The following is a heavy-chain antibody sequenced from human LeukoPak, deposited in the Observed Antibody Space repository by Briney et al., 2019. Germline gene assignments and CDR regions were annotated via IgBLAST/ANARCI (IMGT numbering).Heavy chain of an antibody. CDR3: ARGAYGGNDAFDI. D-gene: IGHD4-17*01. Sequence: PGGSLRLSCAASGFTFSSYSMNWVRQAPGKVLEWVSSISSSSTYIYYADSVKGRFTISRDNAKNSLYLQMNSLRAEDTAVYYCARGAYGGNDAFDIWGQGTMVTVSS. J-gene: IGHJ3*02. V-gene: IGHV3-21*01. CDR2: ISSSSTYI. CDR1: GFTFSSYS.